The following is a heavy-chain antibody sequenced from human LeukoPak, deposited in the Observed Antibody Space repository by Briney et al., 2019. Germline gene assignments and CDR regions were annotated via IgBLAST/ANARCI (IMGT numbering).Heavy chain of an antibody. V-gene: IGHV4-39*01. CDR2: IYYSGST. D-gene: IGHD2-15*01. J-gene: IGHJ4*02. CDR3: ARLRDMAYLDY. Sequence: SETLSLTCTVSGGSISSGSYYWGWIRQPPGKGLEFIGNIYYSGSTYYNPSLKSRVTISVDTSKKQFSLKLSSVTAADTAVYYCARLRDMAYLDYWGQGTLVTVSS. CDR1: GGSISSGSYY.